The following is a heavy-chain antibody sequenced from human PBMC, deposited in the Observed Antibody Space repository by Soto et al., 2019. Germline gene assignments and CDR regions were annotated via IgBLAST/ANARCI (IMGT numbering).Heavy chain of an antibody. Sequence: PSETLSLTCAVSGASIGTNRRWCWVRLPPGKGLEWIGEIFHSGSTNYNPSLKTRLTISVDKSNNQFSLKLSSVTAADTARDYCPTRYGGAVDYWGQGTLVTVSS. D-gene: IGHD3-9*01. CDR3: PTRYGGAVDY. V-gene: IGHV4-4*02. J-gene: IGHJ4*02. CDR2: IFHSGST. CDR1: GASIGTNRR.